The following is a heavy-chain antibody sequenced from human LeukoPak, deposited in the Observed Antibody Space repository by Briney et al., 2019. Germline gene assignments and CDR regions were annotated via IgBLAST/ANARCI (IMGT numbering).Heavy chain of an antibody. Sequence: GGSLRLSCAASGFTFSSYWMHWVRQSPGKGLVWVSRINTDGSSTSYADSVKGRFSISRDNAKNTLYLQMNSLRAEDTAVYYCARDQGDSSRWSFDYWGQGTLVTVSS. V-gene: IGHV3-74*01. CDR1: GFTFSSYW. J-gene: IGHJ4*02. CDR3: ARDQGDSSRWSFDY. CDR2: INTDGSST. D-gene: IGHD6-13*01.